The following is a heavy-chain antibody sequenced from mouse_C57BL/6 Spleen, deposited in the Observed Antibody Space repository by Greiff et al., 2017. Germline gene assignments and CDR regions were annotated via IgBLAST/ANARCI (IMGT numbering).Heavy chain of an antibody. CDR1: GYTFTSYW. D-gene: IGHD1-1*01. CDR2: IYPGSGST. J-gene: IGHJ4*01. CDR3: ARSRYYGSSYYAMDD. V-gene: IGHV1-55*01. Sequence: VQLQQPGAELVKPGASVKMSCKASGYTFTSYWITWVKQRPGQGLEWIGDIYPGSGSTNYNETFKSKATLTVDPYSSTAYVQLSSLTSADYAVYYCARSRYYGSSYYAMDDWGQRTSVTVSS.